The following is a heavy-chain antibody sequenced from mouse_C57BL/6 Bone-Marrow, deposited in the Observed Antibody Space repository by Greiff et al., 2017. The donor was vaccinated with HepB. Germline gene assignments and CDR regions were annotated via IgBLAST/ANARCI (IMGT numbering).Heavy chain of an antibody. Sequence: VQLQQSGAELVRPGASVKVSCTASGFNIKDDYMHWVKQRPEQGLEWIGWIDPENGDTEYASKFQGKATITADTSSNTAYLQLSSLTSEDTAVYYCTTSDGYYGGFAYWGQGTLVTVSA. V-gene: IGHV14-4*01. CDR1: GFNIKDDY. D-gene: IGHD2-3*01. CDR2: IDPENGDT. CDR3: TTSDGYYGGFAY. J-gene: IGHJ3*01.